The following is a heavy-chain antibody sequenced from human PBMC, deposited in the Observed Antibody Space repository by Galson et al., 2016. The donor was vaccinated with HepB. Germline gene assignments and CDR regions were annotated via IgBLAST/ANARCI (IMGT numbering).Heavy chain of an antibody. CDR3: ARHGLPGAESGESWFDP. J-gene: IGHJ5*02. V-gene: IGHV1-69*13. CDR2: IIPVFGTA. CDR1: GDTFASYA. D-gene: IGHD1-26*01. Sequence: SVKVSCKASGDTFASYAINWVRQAPGQGLEWMGGIIPVFGTAHYAQKFQGRLTITADESTGTAFMELRSLRREDTAVYYCARHGLPGAESGESWFDPWGQGTLVTASS.